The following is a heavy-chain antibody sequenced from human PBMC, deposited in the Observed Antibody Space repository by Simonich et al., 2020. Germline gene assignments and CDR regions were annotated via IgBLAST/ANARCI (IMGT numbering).Heavy chain of an antibody. CDR2: IWNDGSNK. CDR3: ARDRDSGSYFDY. V-gene: IGHV3-33*01. J-gene: IGHJ4*02. CDR1: GFTFSSYG. Sequence: QVQLVESGGGVVQPGRSLRLSCAASGFTFSSYGMHWVRQAPGKGLGWVEVIWNDGSNKYYADSVKGRFTISRDNSKNTLYLQMNSLRAEDTAVYYCARDRDSGSYFDYWGQGTLVTVSS. D-gene: IGHD1-26*01.